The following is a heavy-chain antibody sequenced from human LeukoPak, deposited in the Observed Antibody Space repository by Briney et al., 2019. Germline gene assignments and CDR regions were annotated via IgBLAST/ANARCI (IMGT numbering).Heavy chain of an antibody. CDR3: ARDRHRTTAGYYYYYYGMDV. V-gene: IGHV4-30-2*01. Sequence: PSETLSLTCAVSGGSISSGGYSWSWLRQPPGQGLEWIGYIYHSGSTYYNPSLKSRVTISVDRSKNQFSLKLSSVTAADTAVYYCARDRHRTTAGYYYYYYGMDVWGQGTTVTVSS. J-gene: IGHJ6*02. D-gene: IGHD1/OR15-1a*01. CDR2: IYHSGST. CDR1: GGSISSGGYS.